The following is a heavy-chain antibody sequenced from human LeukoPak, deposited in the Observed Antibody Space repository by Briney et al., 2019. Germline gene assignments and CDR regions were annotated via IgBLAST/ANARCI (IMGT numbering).Heavy chain of an antibody. J-gene: IGHJ4*02. CDR1: GGSISSSSYY. CDR3: ARVTRSGGRPGPLDY. V-gene: IGHV4-39*06. Sequence: SETLSLTCTVSGGSISSSSYYWGWIRQPPGKGLEWIGSIYYSGSTYYNPSLKSRVTISVDTSKNQFALKLSSVTAADTAVYYCARVTRSGGRPGPLDYWGQGTLVTVSS. D-gene: IGHD6-19*01. CDR2: IYYSGST.